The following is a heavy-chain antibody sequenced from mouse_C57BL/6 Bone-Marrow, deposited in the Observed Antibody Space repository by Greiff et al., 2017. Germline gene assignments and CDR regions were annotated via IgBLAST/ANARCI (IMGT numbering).Heavy chain of an antibody. J-gene: IGHJ3*01. CDR1: GYTFTSYW. CDR3: EKPDSCYVWCAY. Sequence: QVQLQQSGAELAKPGASVKMSCKASGYTFTSYWMHWVKQRPGKGLEWIGYINPSNGYTKYKQKFKDKATLTADKSSITAYMKLSSLTYEDSAVYYCEKPDSCYVWCAYWGQGTLVTVSA. CDR2: INPSNGYT. D-gene: IGHD1-1*01. V-gene: IGHV1-7*01.